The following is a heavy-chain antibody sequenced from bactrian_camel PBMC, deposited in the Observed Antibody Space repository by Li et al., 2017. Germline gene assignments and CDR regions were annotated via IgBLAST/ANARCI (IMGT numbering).Heavy chain of an antibody. J-gene: IGHJ4*01. D-gene: IGHD1*01. Sequence: QVQLVESGGGSVQAGGSLTLSCIASRFTTGAFSNYHMAWFRQPVGQEREGVSCSPWNGDRPYYADFVKGRFTIARNNSENTVYLQMTDLTPNDTAMYYCAAARFGTCDRPDGQYPFVGRGTQVTVS. CDR1: RFTTGAFSNYH. CDR2: SPWNGDRP. V-gene: IGHV3S60*01.